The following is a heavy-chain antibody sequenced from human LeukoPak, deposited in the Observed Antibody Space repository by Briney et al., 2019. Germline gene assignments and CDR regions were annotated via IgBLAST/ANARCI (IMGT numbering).Heavy chain of an antibody. CDR2: VYHTGST. V-gene: IGHV4-59*11. J-gene: IGHJ4*02. Sequence: PSETLSLTCNVSGGSLTTHYWSWVRQSPDKGLEWIGQVYHTGSTHYNPSLRSRFTISVDTSKNKVLLTPTSVTAADTAVYYCAREGRWGMKYYFDSWGPGTRVIVSS. CDR3: AREGRWGMKYYFDS. CDR1: GGSLTTHY. D-gene: IGHD4-23*01.